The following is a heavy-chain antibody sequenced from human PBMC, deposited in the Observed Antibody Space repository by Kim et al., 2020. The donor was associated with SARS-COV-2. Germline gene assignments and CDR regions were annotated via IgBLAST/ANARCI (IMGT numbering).Heavy chain of an antibody. V-gene: IGHV3-23*01. J-gene: IGHJ4*02. D-gene: IGHD3-16*01. CDR2: ISGSGGST. CDR3: AKSFGDFFFDY. CDR1: GFIFSSYV. Sequence: GGSLRLSCAASGFIFSSYVMNWVRQAPGKGLEWVSGISGSGGSTYNADSVKGRFTISRDNSKNTLYLQMNNLRAEDTALYYCAKSFGDFFFDYWGQGTLVTVSS.